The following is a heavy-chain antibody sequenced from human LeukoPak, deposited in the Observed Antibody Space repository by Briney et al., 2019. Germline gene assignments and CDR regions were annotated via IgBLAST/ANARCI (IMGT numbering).Heavy chain of an antibody. Sequence: GESLKISCKASGYSFTSYWIGWVRQMPGKGLEWMGIIYPGDSDTRYSPSFQGQVTISADKSISAAYLQWSSLKASDTAKYYLSGIGGSGSYSDNNFDFWGQGTLVTVSS. CDR2: IYPGDSDT. J-gene: IGHJ4*02. V-gene: IGHV5-51*01. D-gene: IGHD3-10*01. CDR1: GYSFTSYW. CDR3: SGIGGSGSYSDNNFDF.